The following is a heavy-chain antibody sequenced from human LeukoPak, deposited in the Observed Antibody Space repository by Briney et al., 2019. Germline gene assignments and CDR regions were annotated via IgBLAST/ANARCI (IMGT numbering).Heavy chain of an antibody. CDR1: GFTFSDYY. Sequence: GGSLRLSCAASGFTFSDYYMSWIRQAPGKGLVWVSYISSSGSTIYYADSVKGRFTISRDNAKNSLYLQMNSLRAEDTAVYYCARDGRDYGDPHPFDYWGQGTLVTVSS. V-gene: IGHV3-11*01. CDR3: ARDGRDYGDPHPFDY. D-gene: IGHD4-17*01. J-gene: IGHJ4*02. CDR2: ISSSGSTI.